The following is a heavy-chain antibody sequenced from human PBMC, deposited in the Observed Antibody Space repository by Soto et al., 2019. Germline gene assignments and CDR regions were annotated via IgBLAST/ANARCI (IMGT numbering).Heavy chain of an antibody. D-gene: IGHD3-3*01. V-gene: IGHV3-33*01. Sequence: QVQLVESGGGVVQPGGSLRLSCAASGFTFSSYGMHWVRQAPGKGLQWVALVWYDGSNQYYADSVKGRFTISRDNSKNPLQLQLNSLGAEDTAVYFCARDRQFWGGSYVVFAYKYGMDVWGQGTTVTVSS. J-gene: IGHJ6*02. CDR3: ARDRQFWGGSYVVFAYKYGMDV. CDR2: VWYDGSNQ. CDR1: GFTFSSYG.